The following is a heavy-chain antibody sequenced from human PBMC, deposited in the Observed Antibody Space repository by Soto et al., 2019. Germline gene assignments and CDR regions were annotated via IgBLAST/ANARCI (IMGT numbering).Heavy chain of an antibody. Sequence: ASVKVSCKASGYTFTNHYIHWVRQAPGQGLEWMGIINPSGGSTTYVETFQGRVTMTSDTSTSTIYMELSNLRSEDTAVYYCARETYYYNSGRRHTTDYWGQGTLVTVSS. J-gene: IGHJ4*02. D-gene: IGHD3-10*01. CDR1: GYTFTNHY. CDR2: INPSGGST. V-gene: IGHV1-46*01. CDR3: ARETYYYNSGRRHTTDY.